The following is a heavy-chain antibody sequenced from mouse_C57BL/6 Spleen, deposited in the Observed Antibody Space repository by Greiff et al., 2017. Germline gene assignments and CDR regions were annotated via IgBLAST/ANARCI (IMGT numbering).Heavy chain of an antibody. Sequence: EVKLVESGGGLVKPGGSLKLSCAASGFTFSDYGVHWVRQAPEKGLEWVAYISSGSSTIYYADTVKGRFTISRDNAKNTLFLQMTSLRSEDTAMYYCARGSSLVYWYFDVWGTGTTVTVSS. CDR2: ISSGSSTI. CDR1: GFTFSDYG. CDR3: ARGSSLVYWYFDV. V-gene: IGHV5-17*01. J-gene: IGHJ1*03. D-gene: IGHD4-1*01.